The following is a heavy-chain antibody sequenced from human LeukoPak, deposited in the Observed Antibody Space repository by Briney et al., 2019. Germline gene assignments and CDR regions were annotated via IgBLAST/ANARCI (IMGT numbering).Heavy chain of an antibody. V-gene: IGHV3-23*01. Sequence: GGSLRLSCAASGFTFSSYAMSWVRQAPGKGLEWVSAISGSGGSTYYADSVKGRFTISRDNSKNTLYLQMNSLRAEDTAVYYCAKDRGDNLSSGWDYYYYGMDVWGQGTTVTVSS. CDR3: AKDRGDNLSSGWDYYYYGMDV. D-gene: IGHD6-19*01. CDR2: ISGSGGST. J-gene: IGHJ6*02. CDR1: GFTFSSYA.